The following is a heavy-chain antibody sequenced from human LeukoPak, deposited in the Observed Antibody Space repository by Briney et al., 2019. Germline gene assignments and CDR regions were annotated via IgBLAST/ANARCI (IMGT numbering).Heavy chain of an antibody. V-gene: IGHV4-4*07. CDR2: IYTSGNT. J-gene: IGHJ3*02. CDR1: GGSISSYY. D-gene: IGHD1-26*01. CDR3: ARVWEGATDAFDI. Sequence: SETLSLTCTVSGGSISSYYWSWIRQPAGKGLKWIGRIYTSGNTKYNPSLNSRVTISLDSSKNQFSLDLTSVTAADTAVYYCARVWEGATDAFDIWGQGTMVTVSS.